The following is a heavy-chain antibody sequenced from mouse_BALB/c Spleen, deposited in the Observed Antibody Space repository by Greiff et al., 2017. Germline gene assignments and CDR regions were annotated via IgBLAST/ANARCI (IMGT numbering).Heavy chain of an antibody. CDR2: IDPANGNT. V-gene: IGHV14-3*02. J-gene: IGHJ4*01. CDR1: GFNIKDTY. Sequence: EVQLVESGAELVKPGASVKLSCTASGFNIKDTYMHWVQQRPEQGLEWIGRIDPANGNTKYDPKFQGKATITADTSSNTAYLQLSSLTSEDTAVYYCARRESAYYGNYEAMDDWGQGTSVTVSS. CDR3: ARRESAYYGNYEAMDD. D-gene: IGHD2-10*01.